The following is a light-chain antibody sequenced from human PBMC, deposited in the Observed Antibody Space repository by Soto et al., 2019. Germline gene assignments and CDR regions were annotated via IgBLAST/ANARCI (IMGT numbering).Light chain of an antibody. Sequence: EIVLTQSPRTLSLSPGERAALSGRASQSVSSTYLAWYQQKPGQAPRLLIYGASSRATGIPDRFSGSGSGTDFTLTISRLEPEDFAVYYCQQHGSSQTFGGGTKVEIK. CDR1: QSVSSTY. CDR3: QQHGSSQT. V-gene: IGKV3-20*01. J-gene: IGKJ4*01. CDR2: GAS.